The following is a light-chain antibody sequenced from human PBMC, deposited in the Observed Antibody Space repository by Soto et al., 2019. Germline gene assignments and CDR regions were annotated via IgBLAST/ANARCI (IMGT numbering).Light chain of an antibody. V-gene: IGLV8-61*01. CDR2: SXX. CDR3: VLYMGSVV. Sequence: QAVVTQEPSFSVSPGGTVTLTCGLSSGSVSTSYYPSWYQQTPGQAPRTLIYSXXXXSSGVPDRFSGSILGNKAALTITGXXXXXXXDYYCVLYMGSVVFGGGTKVTVL. CDR1: SGSVSTSYY. J-gene: IGLJ2*01.